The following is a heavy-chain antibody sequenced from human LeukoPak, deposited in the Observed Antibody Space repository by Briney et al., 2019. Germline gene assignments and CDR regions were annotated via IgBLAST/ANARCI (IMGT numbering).Heavy chain of an antibody. J-gene: IGHJ4*02. CDR2: ISAYNGNT. Sequence: ASVKVSCKASGYTFSSYGISWVRQAPGQGLEWMGWISAYNGNTNYAQKLQGRVTMTTDTSTSTAYMELRSLRSDDTAVYYCARRGLSWSYKGSDYWGQGTLVTVSS. CDR1: GYTFSSYG. CDR3: ARRGLSWSYKGSDY. V-gene: IGHV1-18*01. D-gene: IGHD1-26*01.